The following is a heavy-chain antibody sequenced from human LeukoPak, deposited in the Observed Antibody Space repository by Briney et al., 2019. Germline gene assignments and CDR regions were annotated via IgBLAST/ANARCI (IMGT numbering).Heavy chain of an antibody. Sequence: ASVKVSCTASGYTFTGYYMHWVRQAPGQGLEWMGWINPNSGGTNYAQKFQGWVTMTRDTSISTAYMELSRLRSEDTAVYYCATGPPFLSGENNNYYYGMDVWGQGTTVTVSS. D-gene: IGHD1/OR15-1a*01. CDR3: ATGPPFLSGENNNYYYGMDV. CDR1: GYTFTGYY. CDR2: INPNSGGT. V-gene: IGHV1-2*04. J-gene: IGHJ6*02.